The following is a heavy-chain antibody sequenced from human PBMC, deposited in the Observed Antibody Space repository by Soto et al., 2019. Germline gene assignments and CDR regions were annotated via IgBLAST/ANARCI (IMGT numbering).Heavy chain of an antibody. CDR1: GYTFTSYY. J-gene: IGHJ6*02. Sequence: ASVKVSCKASGYTFTSYYMHWVRQAPGQGLEWMGIINPSGGSTSYAQKFQGRVTMTRDTSTCTVYMELSSLRSEDTAVYYCARAMGIAAAVTFYYYYGMDVWGQGTTVTVSS. D-gene: IGHD6-13*01. V-gene: IGHV1-46*01. CDR3: ARAMGIAAAVTFYYYYGMDV. CDR2: INPSGGST.